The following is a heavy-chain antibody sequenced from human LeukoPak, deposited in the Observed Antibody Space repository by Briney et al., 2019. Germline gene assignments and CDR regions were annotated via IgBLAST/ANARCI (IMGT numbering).Heavy chain of an antibody. V-gene: IGHV1-2*02. Sequence: ASVKVSCKASGYTFTGYYMHWVRQAPGQGLEWMGWINPNSGGTNYAQKFQGRVTMTRDTSISTAYMELSRLRSDDTAVYYCARSSTTIFGVVRTPDYWGQGTLVTVSS. D-gene: IGHD3-3*01. J-gene: IGHJ4*02. CDR3: ARSSTTIFGVVRTPDY. CDR2: INPNSGGT. CDR1: GYTFTGYY.